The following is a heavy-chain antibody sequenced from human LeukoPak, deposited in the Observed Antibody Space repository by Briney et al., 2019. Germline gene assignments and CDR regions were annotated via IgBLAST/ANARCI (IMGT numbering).Heavy chain of an antibody. D-gene: IGHD6-19*01. CDR1: GGSISSYY. V-gene: IGHV4-59*08. CDR3: ARRLRIAVAGKQNYYYGMDV. Sequence: SETLSLTCTVSGGSISSYYWSWIRQPPGKGLEWIGYIYYSGSTNYNPTLKSRVTISVDTSKNQFSLKLSSVTAADTAVYYCARRLRIAVAGKQNYYYGMDVWGQGTTVTVSS. J-gene: IGHJ6*02. CDR2: IYYSGST.